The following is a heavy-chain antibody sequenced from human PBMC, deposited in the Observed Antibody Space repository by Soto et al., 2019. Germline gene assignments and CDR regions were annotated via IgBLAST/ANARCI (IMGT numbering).Heavy chain of an antibody. CDR2: INAYNGNT. J-gene: IGHJ4*02. Sequence: VQLVQSGAEVKKPGASVKVSCKASGYTFTYFGISWVRQAPGQGLEWMGWINAYNGNTDYAQKLQDRVTMTTDTSTSTAYMELRSLRSDDTAVYSCARAIAGGYGHTTLDYWGQGTLVTVSS. CDR1: GYTFTYFG. CDR3: ARAIAGGYGHTTLDY. D-gene: IGHD5-12*01. V-gene: IGHV1-18*04.